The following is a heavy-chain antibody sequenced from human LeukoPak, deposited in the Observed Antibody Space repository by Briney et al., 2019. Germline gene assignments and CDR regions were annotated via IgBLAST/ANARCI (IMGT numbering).Heavy chain of an antibody. CDR3: TKDRRGPAAGTWYFDS. Sequence: GGSLRLSCVASGFTFRNYAMSWGRQSPGKGLEWISAISNDGVYTFHADSVKGRLTISRDNSKNTVYLQLNSLRAGDTAIYYCTKDRRGPAAGTWYFDSWGQGTLVTVSS. J-gene: IGHJ4*02. V-gene: IGHV3-23*01. CDR2: ISNDGVYT. D-gene: IGHD6-13*01. CDR1: GFTFRNYA.